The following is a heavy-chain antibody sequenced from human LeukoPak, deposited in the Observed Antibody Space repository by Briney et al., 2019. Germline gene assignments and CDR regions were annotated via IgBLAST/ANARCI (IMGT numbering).Heavy chain of an antibody. Sequence: ASVKVSCKVSGYTLTELSMHWVRQAPGKGLEWMGGFDPEDGETIYAQKFQGRVTMTEDTSTDTAYMELSSLRSDDTAVYYCARVGGSGGRTANWFDPWGQGTLVTVSS. D-gene: IGHD2-15*01. J-gene: IGHJ5*02. CDR3: ARVGGSGGRTANWFDP. CDR1: GYTLTELS. V-gene: IGHV1-24*01. CDR2: FDPEDGET.